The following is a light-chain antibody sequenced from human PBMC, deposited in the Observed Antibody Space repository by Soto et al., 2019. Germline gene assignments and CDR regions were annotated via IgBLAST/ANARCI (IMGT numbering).Light chain of an antibody. CDR1: SSDVGGYNY. V-gene: IGLV2-14*03. CDR3: SSYTSSSPHV. CDR2: DVS. J-gene: IGLJ1*01. Sequence: QSALTQPASVSGSPGQSITISCTGTSSDVGGYNYVSWYQQHPGKAPKLMIYDVSNRPSGVSNRFFGSKSGNTASLTISGLQAEDEADYYCSSYTSSSPHVFGTGTKDTVL.